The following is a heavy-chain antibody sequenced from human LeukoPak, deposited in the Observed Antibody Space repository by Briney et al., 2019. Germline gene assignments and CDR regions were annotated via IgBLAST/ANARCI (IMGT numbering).Heavy chain of an antibody. D-gene: IGHD1-26*01. CDR1: GYSISSGYY. Sequence: PSETLSLTCTVSGYSISSGYYWGWIRQPPGKGLEWIGSIYHSGRTFYNPSLKSRVTISVDTSKNQFSLKLSSVTAADTAVYYCARAAQWELRFDPWGQGTLVTVSS. CDR3: ARAAQWELRFDP. J-gene: IGHJ5*02. V-gene: IGHV4-38-2*02. CDR2: IYHSGRT.